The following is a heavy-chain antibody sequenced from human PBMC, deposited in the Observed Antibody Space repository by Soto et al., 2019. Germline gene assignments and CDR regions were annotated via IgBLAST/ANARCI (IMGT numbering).Heavy chain of an antibody. V-gene: IGHV2-70*13. J-gene: IGHJ6*02. CDR1: GFSITSPGMS. CDR3: ARSIRGPRKFNGMDV. D-gene: IGHD1-20*01. CDR2: IERDDDDK. Sequence: SGPTLVNPTETLTLTCTFSGFSITSPGMSVSWIRQPPGRALEWLALIERDDDDKYCSTSLKTRLTISKDTRKNQVVLTMANMDPADTANYYCARSIRGPRKFNGMDVWGQGTTVTVSS.